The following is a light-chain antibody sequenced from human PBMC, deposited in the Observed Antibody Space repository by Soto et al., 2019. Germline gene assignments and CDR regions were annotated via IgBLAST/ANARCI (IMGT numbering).Light chain of an antibody. Sequence: DIQMTQSPSSLSASVGDRVTINCRASQSINIYLNWYQQKPGKAPKLLIHAASNLLSGVPSRFVGRGSGTDFTLTISSLQTEDFAAYFCQQSSNTPRTFGQGTKVESK. CDR1: QSINIY. V-gene: IGKV1-39*01. J-gene: IGKJ1*01. CDR3: QQSSNTPRT. CDR2: AAS.